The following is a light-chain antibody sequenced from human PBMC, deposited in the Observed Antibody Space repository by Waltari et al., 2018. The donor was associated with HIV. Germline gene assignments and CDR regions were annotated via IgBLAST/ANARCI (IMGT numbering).Light chain of an antibody. CDR3: GADLGSGSNFVYV. CDR1: SGYRNYK. V-gene: IGLV9-49*01. Sequence: QPVLTQPPSASASLGASVTLTCTLSSGYRNYKVDWYKQRPGKGPRFVMRVGTGGIVGSKGDGIPDRFSVLGSGLNRYLTIKNIQEEDESDYHCGADLGSGSNFVYVFGTGTKVTVL. CDR2: VGTGGIVG. J-gene: IGLJ1*01.